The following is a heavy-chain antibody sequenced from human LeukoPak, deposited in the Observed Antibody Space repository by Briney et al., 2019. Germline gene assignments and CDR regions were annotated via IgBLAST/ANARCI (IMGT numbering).Heavy chain of an antibody. J-gene: IGHJ6*02. CDR2: IWYDGSNK. D-gene: IGHD2-2*01. CDR3: ARDRQYCSSTICYLYYYYGMDV. CDR1: GFTFSSYG. V-gene: IGHV3-33*01. Sequence: GSLRLSCAASGFTFSSYGMHWVRQAPGKGLEWVAVIWYDGSNKYYADSVKGRFTISRDNSKNTLYLQMNSLRAEDTAVYYCARDRQYCSSTICYLYYYYGMDVWGQGTTVTVSS.